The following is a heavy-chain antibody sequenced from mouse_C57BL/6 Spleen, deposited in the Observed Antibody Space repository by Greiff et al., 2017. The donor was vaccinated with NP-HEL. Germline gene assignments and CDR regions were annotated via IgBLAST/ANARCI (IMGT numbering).Heavy chain of an antibody. CDR3: AREDGFAY. V-gene: IGHV1-54*01. CDR1: GYAFTNYL. Sequence: VQLQQSGAELVRPGTSVKVSCKASGYAFTNYLIECVKQRPGQGLEWIGVINPGSGGTNYNEKFKGKATLTADKSSSTAYMQLSSLTSEDSAVYFCAREDGFAYWGQGTLVTVSA. J-gene: IGHJ3*01. D-gene: IGHD2-3*01. CDR2: INPGSGGT.